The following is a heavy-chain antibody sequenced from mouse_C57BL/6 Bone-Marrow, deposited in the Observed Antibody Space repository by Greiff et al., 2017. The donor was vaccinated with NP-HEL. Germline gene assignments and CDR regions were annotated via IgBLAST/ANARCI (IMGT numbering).Heavy chain of an antibody. Sequence: QVQLQQSGAELVKPGASVKLSCKASGYTFTSYWMHWVKQRPGQGLEWIGMIHPNSGSTNYNEKLKSKATLTVDKSSSTAYMQLSSLTSEDSAVYYCAREYYAMDYWGQGTSVTVSS. CDR1: GYTFTSYW. CDR3: AREYYAMDY. CDR2: IHPNSGST. V-gene: IGHV1-64*01. J-gene: IGHJ4*01.